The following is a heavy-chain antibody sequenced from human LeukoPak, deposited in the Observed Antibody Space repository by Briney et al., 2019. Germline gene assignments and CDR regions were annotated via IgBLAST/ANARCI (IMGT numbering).Heavy chain of an antibody. CDR1: GGSFSGYY. CDR3: ARGDYGDRYYFDY. D-gene: IGHD4-17*01. CDR2: INHSGST. Sequence: PSETLSLTCAVYGGSFSGYYWSWIRQPPGKGLEWIGEINHSGSTNYNPSLKSRVTISVDTSKNQFSLKLSSVTAADTAVYYCARGDYGDRYYFDYWGQGTLVTVPS. V-gene: IGHV4-34*01. J-gene: IGHJ4*02.